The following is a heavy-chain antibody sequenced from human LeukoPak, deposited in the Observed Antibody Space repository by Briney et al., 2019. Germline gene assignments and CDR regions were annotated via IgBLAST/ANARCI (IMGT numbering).Heavy chain of an antibody. CDR3: ARTGTYYYGSGSYAGY. CDR1: GGTFSSYA. Sequence: SVKVSCKASGGTFSSYAISWVRQAPGQGLEWMGRIIPILGIANYAQKFQGRVTITADESTSTAYMELSSLRSEDTAVYYCARTGTYYYGSGSYAGYWGQGTLVTVSS. D-gene: IGHD3-10*01. CDR2: IIPILGIA. V-gene: IGHV1-69*04. J-gene: IGHJ4*02.